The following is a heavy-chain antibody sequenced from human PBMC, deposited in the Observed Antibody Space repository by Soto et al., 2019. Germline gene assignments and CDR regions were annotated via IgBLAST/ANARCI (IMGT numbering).Heavy chain of an antibody. Sequence: GALRVTCGAAGLSGSCDDLSWVRQPPGKGLEWVSIIYRGGGTYYADSAKGRCIISRDASKNMVFLQVNNLRAEDTAIYYCASRDDSEAFAIWGKGTTVTVSS. J-gene: IGHJ6*04. CDR1: GLSGSCDD. CDR2: IYRGGGT. D-gene: IGHD5-18*01. V-gene: IGHV3-53*01. CDR3: ASRDDSEAFAI.